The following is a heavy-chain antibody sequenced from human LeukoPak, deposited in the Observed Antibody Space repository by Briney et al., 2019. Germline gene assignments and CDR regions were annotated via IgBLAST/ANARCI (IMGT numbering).Heavy chain of an antibody. Sequence: PSETLSLTCSVSGGSISSYYWGWIRQSPGKGLEWIGQINDSGKTSHNPSLKSRVTTSIDTSKNQFSLNLSSVTAADTAIYYCARSHDGSGSYYHFDYWGQGTLVTVSS. CDR2: INDSGKT. CDR1: GGSISSYY. D-gene: IGHD3-10*01. V-gene: IGHV4-59*01. J-gene: IGHJ4*02. CDR3: ARSHDGSGSYYHFDY.